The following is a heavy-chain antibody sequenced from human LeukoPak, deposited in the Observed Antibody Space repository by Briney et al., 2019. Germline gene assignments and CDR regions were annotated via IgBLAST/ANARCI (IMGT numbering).Heavy chain of an antibody. CDR1: GFTFSSYS. CDR2: ISSSSSYI. Sequence: GGSLRLSCAASGFTFSSYSMNWVRQAPGKGLEWVSSISSSSSYIYYADSVKGRFTISRDNAKNSLYLQMNSLRAEDTAVYYCARDRSSSGWFDPWGQGTLATVSS. J-gene: IGHJ5*02. V-gene: IGHV3-21*01. D-gene: IGHD6-6*01. CDR3: ARDRSSSGWFDP.